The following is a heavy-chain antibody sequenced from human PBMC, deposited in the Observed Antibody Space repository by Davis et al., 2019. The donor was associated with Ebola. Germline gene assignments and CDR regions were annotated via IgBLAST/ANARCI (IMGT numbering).Heavy chain of an antibody. V-gene: IGHV1-46*01. CDR2: INPSGGST. D-gene: IGHD6-13*01. CDR3: ARGAETGMAAHIRLDY. Sequence: ASVKVSCKASGYTFTSYYMHWVRQAPGQGLEWMGIINPSGGSTSYAQKFQGRVTMTRDTSTSTVYMELSSLRSEDTAVYYCARGAETGMAAHIRLDYWGQGTLVTVSS. J-gene: IGHJ4*02. CDR1: GYTFTSYY.